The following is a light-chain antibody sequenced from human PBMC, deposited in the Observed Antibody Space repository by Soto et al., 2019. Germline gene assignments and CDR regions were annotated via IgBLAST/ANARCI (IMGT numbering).Light chain of an antibody. CDR1: QSVSSN. J-gene: IGKJ1*01. CDR3: QQYNNCPPWT. V-gene: IGKV3-15*01. Sequence: EIVMTQSPATLSVSPGERATLSCRASQSVSSNLAWYQQKPGQAPRLLIYGASTRATGIPARFSGSGSGTEFTITISSLQYEDVAVYYCQQYNNCPPWTFGQGTKVEIK. CDR2: GAS.